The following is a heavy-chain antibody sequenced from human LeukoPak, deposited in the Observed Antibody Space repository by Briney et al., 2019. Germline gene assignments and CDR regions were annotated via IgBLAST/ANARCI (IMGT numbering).Heavy chain of an antibody. J-gene: IGHJ4*02. CDR1: GFTFSNYA. CDR3: AKAPGGRFDY. CDR2: ISGSGGST. Sequence: GGSLRLSCAASGFTFSNYALSWVRQAPGKGLEWVSDISGSGGSTYYADSVKGRFTISRDNSKNTLYLQVNSLRAEDTAIYYCAKAPGGRFDYWGQGTLVTVSS. V-gene: IGHV3-23*01. D-gene: IGHD1-26*01.